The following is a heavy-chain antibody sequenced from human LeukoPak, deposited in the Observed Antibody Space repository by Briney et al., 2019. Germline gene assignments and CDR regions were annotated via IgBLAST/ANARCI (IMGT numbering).Heavy chain of an antibody. Sequence: PGRSLRLSCTPDALTLGIFLMNWVRQAHGEGLEWDSSISTSSSHIYYADSLKGRFTVSRDNAKNSLYLQMNNRRAEDTAVYYCARDDNWNDKPFDLWGPGTLVTVSS. D-gene: IGHD1-20*01. CDR2: ISTSSSHI. J-gene: IGHJ4*02. CDR1: ALTLGIFL. V-gene: IGHV3-21*01. CDR3: ARDDNWNDKPFDL.